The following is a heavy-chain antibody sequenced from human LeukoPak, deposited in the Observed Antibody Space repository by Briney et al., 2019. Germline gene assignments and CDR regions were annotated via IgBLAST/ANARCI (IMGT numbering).Heavy chain of an antibody. CDR1: GFTFTSSA. Sequence: GTSVKLSCKASGFTFTSSAVQWVRQARGQRLEWIGWIVVGSGNTNYAQKFQERVTITRDMSTSTAYMELSSLRSEDTAVYYCAAPARDSSGSPFDYCGQRALVSASS. CDR3: AAPARDSSGSPFDY. CDR2: IVVGSGNT. V-gene: IGHV1-58*01. J-gene: IGHJ4*02. D-gene: IGHD3-22*01.